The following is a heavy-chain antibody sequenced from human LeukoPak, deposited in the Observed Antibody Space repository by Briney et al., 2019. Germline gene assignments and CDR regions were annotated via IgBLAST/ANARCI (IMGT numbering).Heavy chain of an antibody. D-gene: IGHD3-22*01. J-gene: IGHJ3*02. Sequence: SETLSLTCTVSGGSISSYYWSWIRQPAGKGLEWIGRIYTSGSTNYNPSLKSRVTMSVDTSKNQFSLKLSSATAADTAVYYCARAIGDYYDSSVVAFDIWGQGTMVTVSS. V-gene: IGHV4-4*07. CDR2: IYTSGST. CDR1: GGSISSYY. CDR3: ARAIGDYYDSSVVAFDI.